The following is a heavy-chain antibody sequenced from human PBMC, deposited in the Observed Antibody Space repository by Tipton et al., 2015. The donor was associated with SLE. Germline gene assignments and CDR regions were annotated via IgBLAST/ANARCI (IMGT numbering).Heavy chain of an antibody. J-gene: IGHJ4*02. CDR1: GGSFSDYY. D-gene: IGHD7-27*01. CDR3: ARDPNGGYGSFDY. V-gene: IGHV4-34*01. CDR2: IYYSGSS. Sequence: TLSLICAVYGGSFSDYYWGWIRQPPGKGLEWIGRIYYSGSSYYNPSLKSRVTISVDTSKNQFSLKLSSVTAADTAVYYCARDPNGGYGSFDYWGLGAPVTVSS.